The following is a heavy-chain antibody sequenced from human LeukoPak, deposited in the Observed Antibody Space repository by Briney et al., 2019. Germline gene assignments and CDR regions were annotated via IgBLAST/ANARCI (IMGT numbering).Heavy chain of an antibody. V-gene: IGHV3-30*02. CDR1: GFTFSSYG. Sequence: GWSLRLSCAASGFTFSSYGMHWVRQAPGKGLEWVALIRYDGNDKFYADSVKGRFAISRDNSKNTLYLQMNSLRPEDTAVYYCAKLVYDTVDYWGQGTLVTVSS. D-gene: IGHD2-8*01. CDR2: IRYDGNDK. CDR3: AKLVYDTVDY. J-gene: IGHJ4*02.